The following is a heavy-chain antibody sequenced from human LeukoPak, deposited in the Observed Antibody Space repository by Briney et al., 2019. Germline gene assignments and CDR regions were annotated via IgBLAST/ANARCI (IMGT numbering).Heavy chain of an antibody. Sequence: GGSLRLSCAASGFTFDDYGMSWVRQAPGKGLEWVSGINWNGGSTGYADSVKGRFTISRDNAKNSLYLQMNSLRAEDTAVYYCARYQEWLLSNWFDPWGQGTLVTVSS. V-gene: IGHV3-20*04. CDR3: ARYQEWLLSNWFDP. J-gene: IGHJ5*02. D-gene: IGHD3-3*01. CDR1: GFTFDDYG. CDR2: INWNGGST.